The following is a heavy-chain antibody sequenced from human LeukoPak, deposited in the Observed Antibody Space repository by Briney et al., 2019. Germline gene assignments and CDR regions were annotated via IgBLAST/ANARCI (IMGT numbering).Heavy chain of an antibody. V-gene: IGHV3-30-3*01. J-gene: IGHJ4*02. CDR1: GFTFSSYA. Sequence: PGRSLRLSCAASGFTFSSYAMHWVRQAPGKGLEWVAVISYDGSNKYYADSVKGRFTISRDNSNNTLYLQMNSLGAEDTAVYCCARVAAAITPVDYWGQGTLVTVSS. CDR3: ARVAAAITPVDY. D-gene: IGHD2-2*02. CDR2: ISYDGSNK.